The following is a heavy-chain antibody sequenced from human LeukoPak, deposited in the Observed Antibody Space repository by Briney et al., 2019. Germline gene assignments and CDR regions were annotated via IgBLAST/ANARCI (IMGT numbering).Heavy chain of an antibody. CDR3: AAQFHGYCSSTSCADDAFDI. J-gene: IGHJ3*02. D-gene: IGHD2-2*01. CDR2: IYYSGST. Sequence: PSETLSLTCTVSGGSISSYYWRWIRQPPGKGLEWIGYIYYSGSTNYNPSLKSRVTISVDTSKNQFSLKLSSVTAADTAVYYCAAQFHGYCSSTSCADDAFDIWGQGTMVTVSS. CDR1: GGSISSYY. V-gene: IGHV4-59*01.